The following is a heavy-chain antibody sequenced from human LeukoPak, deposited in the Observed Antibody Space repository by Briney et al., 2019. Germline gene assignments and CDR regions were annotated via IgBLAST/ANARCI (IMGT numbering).Heavy chain of an antibody. J-gene: IGHJ4*02. D-gene: IGHD1-1*01. CDR3: GTQRSTGATDY. CDR2: VRRDGGQK. Sequence: GGSLRLSCAASGFTFSSYWMTWVRQAPGKGLEWVANVRRDGGQKYYVSSVKGRFTISRDNAESSLYLQMNSLRAEDTAVYYCGTQRSTGATDYWGQGTLVTVPS. V-gene: IGHV3-7*01. CDR1: GFTFSSYW.